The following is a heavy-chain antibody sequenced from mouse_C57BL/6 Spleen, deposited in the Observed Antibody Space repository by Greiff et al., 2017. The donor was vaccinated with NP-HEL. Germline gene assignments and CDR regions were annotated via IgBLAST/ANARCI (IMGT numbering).Heavy chain of an antibody. CDR2: IRNKANGYTT. V-gene: IGHV7-3*01. CDR1: GFPFTDYY. Sequence: DVKLVESGGGLVQPGGSLSLSCAASGFPFTDYYMSWVRQPPGKALEWLGFIRNKANGYTTEYSASVKGLFTISRDNSQSILYLQMNALRAEDSATDYCARSTMVTTGFAYWGQGTLVTVSA. CDR3: ARSTMVTTGFAY. J-gene: IGHJ3*01. D-gene: IGHD2-2*01.